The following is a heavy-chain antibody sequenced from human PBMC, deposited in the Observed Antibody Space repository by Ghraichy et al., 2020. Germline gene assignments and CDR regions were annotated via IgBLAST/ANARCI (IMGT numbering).Heavy chain of an antibody. V-gene: IGHV4-39*01. CDR2: IYYSGST. CDR1: GGSIGSGSYY. J-gene: IGHJ4*02. Sequence: SETLSLTCTVSGGSIGSGSYYWGWVRQPPGKGLEWIGSIYYSGSTYYKPSLKSRVTISVDMSRNQFSLKLSSVTAADTAVYYCARHLEDVNLFSTAWYYFDYWGQGTLVTVSS. D-gene: IGHD6-19*01. CDR3: ARHLEDVNLFSTAWYYFDY.